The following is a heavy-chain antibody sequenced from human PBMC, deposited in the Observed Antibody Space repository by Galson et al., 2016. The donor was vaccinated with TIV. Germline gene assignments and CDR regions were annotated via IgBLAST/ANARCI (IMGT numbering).Heavy chain of an antibody. J-gene: IGHJ3*02. V-gene: IGHV4-4*02. D-gene: IGHD4-17*01. CDR1: GGSVSSSNW. CDR2: IYHSGGT. CDR3: ARGGSDDYGDYGDAFDI. Sequence: LTCVVSGGSVSSSNWWSWVRQSPGKGLEWIGEIYHSGGTNYNPSLKSRLIISVNKSKNHFSLKLNSVTAADTAVYYCARGGSDDYGDYGDAFDIWGQGTVVTVSS.